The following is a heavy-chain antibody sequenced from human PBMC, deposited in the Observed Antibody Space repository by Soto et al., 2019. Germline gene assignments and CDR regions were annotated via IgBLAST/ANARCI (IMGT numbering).Heavy chain of an antibody. Sequence: QVQLVESGGGVVQPGRSLRLSCAASGFTFSSYGMHWVRQAPGKGLEWVAVIWYDGSNKYYADSVKGRFTISRDNSKNTLYLQMNSLRADDTAVYYCARDGHSSSWYWFDPWGQGTLVTVSS. D-gene: IGHD6-13*01. J-gene: IGHJ5*02. CDR1: GFTFSSYG. V-gene: IGHV3-33*01. CDR3: ARDGHSSSWYWFDP. CDR2: IWYDGSNK.